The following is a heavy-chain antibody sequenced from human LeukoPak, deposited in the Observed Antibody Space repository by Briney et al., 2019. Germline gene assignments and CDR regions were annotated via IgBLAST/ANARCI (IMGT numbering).Heavy chain of an antibody. V-gene: IGHV3-21*01. J-gene: IGHJ6*02. D-gene: IGHD4-17*01. CDR2: ISSSSSYI. CDR1: GFTFSSYS. Sequence: GGSLRLSCAASGFTFSSYSMNWVRQAPGKGLEWVSSISSSSSYIYYADSVKGRFTISRDNAKNSLYLQMNSLRAEDTAVYYCARGDYSPGSDYYYYGMDVWGQGTTVTVSS. CDR3: ARGDYSPGSDYYYYGMDV.